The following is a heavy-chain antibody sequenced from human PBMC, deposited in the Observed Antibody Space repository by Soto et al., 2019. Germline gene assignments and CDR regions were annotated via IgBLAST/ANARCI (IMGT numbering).Heavy chain of an antibody. D-gene: IGHD3-10*01. Sequence: EVQLLESGGGLVQPGGSLRLACAASGFTFSSYAMSWVRQAPGKGLEWVSAISGSGGSTYYADSVKGRFTISRDNSKNTLYLQMNSLRAEDTAVYYCAKLKGWFGEIDYWGQGTLVTVSS. CDR1: GFTFSSYA. V-gene: IGHV3-23*01. J-gene: IGHJ4*02. CDR2: ISGSGGST. CDR3: AKLKGWFGEIDY.